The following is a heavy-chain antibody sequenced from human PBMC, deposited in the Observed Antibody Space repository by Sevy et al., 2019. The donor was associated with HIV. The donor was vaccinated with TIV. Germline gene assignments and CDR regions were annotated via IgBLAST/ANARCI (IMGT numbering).Heavy chain of an antibody. CDR3: TRVSRGTDDDY. Sequence: GGSLRLTCVASGFTFSNSWMNWVRQAPGKGLEWVANINPGGTEEFYVDSVKGRFIISRDNAKNSLFLQRNSLRAEDTAVYYCTRVSRGTDDDYWDQGTLVTVSS. D-gene: IGHD2-2*01. V-gene: IGHV3-7*01. J-gene: IGHJ4*02. CDR2: INPGGTEE. CDR1: GFTFSNSW.